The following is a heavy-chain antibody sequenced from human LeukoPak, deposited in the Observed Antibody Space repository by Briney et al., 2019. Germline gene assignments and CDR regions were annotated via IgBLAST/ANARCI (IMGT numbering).Heavy chain of an antibody. V-gene: IGHV1-8*01. Sequence: ASVKVSCKASGYTFTSDINWVRQAPGQGLEWMGWMNPKSGNADYARKFQGRVTMTGCTSANAAYMELSSLRSDDTAVYFCARGWVNPDCSGGSCYTLDHWGQGGLVAVSS. CDR1: GYTFTSD. J-gene: IGHJ4*02. CDR3: ARGWVNPDCSGGSCYTLDH. CDR2: MNPKSGNA. D-gene: IGHD2-15*01.